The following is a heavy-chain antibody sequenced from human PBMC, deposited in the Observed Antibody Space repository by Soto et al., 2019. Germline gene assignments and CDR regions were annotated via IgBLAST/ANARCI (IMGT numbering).Heavy chain of an antibody. CDR1: GGTFSSYA. J-gene: IGHJ5*02. D-gene: IGHD2-2*01. CDR3: ARDGVVVPAAMKWFDP. CDR2: IIPIFGTA. V-gene: IGHV1-69*06. Sequence: QVQLVQSGAEVKKPGSSVKDSCKASGGTFSSYAISWVRQAPGQGLEWMGGIIPIFGTANYAQKFQGRVTITADKSTSTAYMELSSLRSEDTAVYYCARDGVVVPAAMKWFDPWGQGTLVTVSS.